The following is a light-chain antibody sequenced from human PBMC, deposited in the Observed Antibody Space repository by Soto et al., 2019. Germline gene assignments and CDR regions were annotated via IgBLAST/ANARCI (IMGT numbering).Light chain of an antibody. CDR2: GAS. CDR1: QSVSSSY. Sequence: EIVLTQSPGTLSLSPGERATLSCRASQSVSSSYLVWYQQKPGQAPRLVISGASSRATGIPDRFTGSGSGADFTLTISSLEPEDFAVYYCQQFVSSPYTFGQGTKVEIK. CDR3: QQFVSSPYT. V-gene: IGKV3-20*01. J-gene: IGKJ2*01.